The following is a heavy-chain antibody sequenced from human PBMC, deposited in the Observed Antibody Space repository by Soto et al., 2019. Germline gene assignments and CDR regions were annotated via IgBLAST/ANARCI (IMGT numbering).Heavy chain of an antibody. Sequence: EVQLVESGGDLVQPGGSLRLSCAASGFTFSDHYMDWVRQAPGKGLEWVGRTRNKANSYTTEYAASVKGRFTISRDDSKNSRYLQMNSLKTEDTAVYYCARVLTSSGGYYFDYWGQGTLVTVSS. CDR3: ARVLTSSGGYYFDY. J-gene: IGHJ4*02. CDR2: TRNKANSYTT. CDR1: GFTFSDHY. D-gene: IGHD3-16*01. V-gene: IGHV3-72*01.